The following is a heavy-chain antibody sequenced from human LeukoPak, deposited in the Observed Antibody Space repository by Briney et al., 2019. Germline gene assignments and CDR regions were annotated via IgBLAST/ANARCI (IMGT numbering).Heavy chain of an antibody. Sequence: ASVKVSCKASGYTFTSYYMHWVRQAPGQGLEWMGWINPNSGGTNYAQKFQGRVTMTRDTSISTAYMELSRLRSDDTAVYYCARESAFVVVPAAIEYYFDYWGQGTLVTVSS. V-gene: IGHV1-2*02. D-gene: IGHD2-2*01. CDR3: ARESAFVVVPAAIEYYFDY. CDR1: GYTFTSYY. CDR2: INPNSGGT. J-gene: IGHJ4*02.